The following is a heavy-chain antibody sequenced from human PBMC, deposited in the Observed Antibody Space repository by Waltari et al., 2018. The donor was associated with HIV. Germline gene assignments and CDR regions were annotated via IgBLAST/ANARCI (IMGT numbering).Heavy chain of an antibody. D-gene: IGHD2-15*01. Sequence: QLQLQESGPGLVKPSEPLSLTCTVSGGSIRRSSYYWGWIRQPPGKGLGWIGSIYYSGSTYYNPSLKSRVTISVDTSKNQFSLKLSSVTAADTAVYYCARAVQGYCSGGSCENYFDYWGQGTLVTVSS. V-gene: IGHV4-39*01. CDR1: GGSIRRSSYY. J-gene: IGHJ4*02. CDR2: IYYSGST. CDR3: ARAVQGYCSGGSCENYFDY.